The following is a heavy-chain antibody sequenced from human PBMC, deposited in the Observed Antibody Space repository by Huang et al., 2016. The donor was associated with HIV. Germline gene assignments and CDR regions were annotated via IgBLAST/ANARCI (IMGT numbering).Heavy chain of an antibody. CDR3: ARAFPSGALDY. J-gene: IGHJ4*02. CDR1: AGSIIKYY. Sequence: QVRLQESGPGLVRPSETLSLTCNFAAGSIIKYYCSWLRQSPGKGLEWIGYIYYTGDTIYSPFLKSRGTIIQDASKSQGSLKLSSVTAAETAVYYCARAFPSGALDYWGQGTLVTVSS. CDR2: IYYTGDT. V-gene: IGHV4-59*01.